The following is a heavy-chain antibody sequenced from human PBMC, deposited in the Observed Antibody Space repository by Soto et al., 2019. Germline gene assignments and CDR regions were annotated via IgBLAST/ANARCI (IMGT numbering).Heavy chain of an antibody. CDR3: VYIVQIVSRETEYFHQ. J-gene: IGHJ1*01. V-gene: IGHV2-5*04. CDR2: NFWNDDR. D-gene: IGHD1-1*01. Sequence: GSGPTLVNPTQTLTLTCTFSGFSLRTGGVAVGWIRQPPGKALEWLALNFWNDDRRYKSSLKTRPTIASDTSKNQVVLTMTDLDPVDTGTYYCVYIVQIVSRETEYFHQWGQGTLVTVSS. CDR1: GFSLRTGGVA.